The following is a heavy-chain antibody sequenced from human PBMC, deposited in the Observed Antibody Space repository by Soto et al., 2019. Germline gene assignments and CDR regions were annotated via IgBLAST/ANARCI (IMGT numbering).Heavy chain of an antibody. CDR3: ARCSSSSHYYYYGMDV. CDR1: GFTFSSYW. CDR2: IKQDGSEK. V-gene: IGHV3-7*03. Sequence: PGGSLRLSCAASGFTFSSYWMSWLRQAPGKGLEWVANIKQDGSEKYYVDSVKGRFTISRDNAKNSLYLQMNSLRAEDTAVYYCARCSSSSHYYYYGMDVWGQGTTVTVSS. J-gene: IGHJ6*02. D-gene: IGHD6-6*01.